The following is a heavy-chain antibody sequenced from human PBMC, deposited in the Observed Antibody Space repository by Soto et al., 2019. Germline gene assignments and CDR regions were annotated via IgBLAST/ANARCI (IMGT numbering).Heavy chain of an antibody. CDR2: IIPLYGTV. D-gene: IGHD3-16*02. V-gene: IGHV1-69*06. CDR1: GGTFNSYG. J-gene: IGHJ4*02. CDR3: ARVRVIRGVIPSHFGL. Sequence: QDHLAQSGAEVKKPGSSVTVSCKASGGTFNSYGISWVRQAPGQGLDWMEVIIPLYGTVNYAQKLQGRVPITADKSTGTAYMDLSSLRSDDTAVYYWARVRVIRGVIPSHFGLWGEGTLVTVSA.